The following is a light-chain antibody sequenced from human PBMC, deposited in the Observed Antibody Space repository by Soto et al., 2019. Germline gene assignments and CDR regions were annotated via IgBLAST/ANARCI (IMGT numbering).Light chain of an antibody. Sequence: EIVLTQSPAPLSLSPGERATLSCRASQSVSSYLAWYQQKPGQAHRLLIYDASNRATGIPARFSGSGSGTDFTLTISSLEPEDFAIYYWQQRSNWPPVTFGGGTKVESK. CDR1: QSVSSY. J-gene: IGKJ4*01. CDR3: QQRSNWPPVT. V-gene: IGKV3-11*01. CDR2: DAS.